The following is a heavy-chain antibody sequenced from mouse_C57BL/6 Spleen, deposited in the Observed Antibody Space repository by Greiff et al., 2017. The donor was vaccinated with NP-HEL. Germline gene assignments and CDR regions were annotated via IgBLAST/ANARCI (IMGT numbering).Heavy chain of an antibody. J-gene: IGHJ1*03. CDR1: GYAFSSYW. Sequence: QVQLQQSGAELVKPGASVKISCKASGYAFSSYWMNWVKQRPGKGLEWIGQIYPGDGDTNYNGKFKGKATLTADKSSSTAYMQLSSLTSEDSAVYFCARDYDSSYWYFDVWGTGTTVTVSS. D-gene: IGHD1-1*01. CDR2: IYPGDGDT. CDR3: ARDYDSSYWYFDV. V-gene: IGHV1-80*01.